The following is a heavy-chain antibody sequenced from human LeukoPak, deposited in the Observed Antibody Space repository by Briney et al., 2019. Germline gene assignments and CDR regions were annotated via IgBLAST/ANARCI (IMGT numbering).Heavy chain of an antibody. D-gene: IGHD3-3*01. J-gene: IGHJ5*02. CDR2: IYYSGST. CDR1: GGSICSSSYY. Sequence: SETLSLTCTVSGGSICSSSYYWGWIRQPPGKGLEWIGSIYYSGSTYYNPSLKSRVTISVDTSKNQFSLKLSSVTAADTAVYCCARHLGYDFWSGYPNWFDPWGQGTLVTVSS. V-gene: IGHV4-39*01. CDR3: ARHLGYDFWSGYPNWFDP.